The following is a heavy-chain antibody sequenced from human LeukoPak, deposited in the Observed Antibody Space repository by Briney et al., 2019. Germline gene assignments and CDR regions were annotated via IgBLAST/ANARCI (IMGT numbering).Heavy chain of an antibody. J-gene: IGHJ4*02. Sequence: GGSLRLSCAASGFTLSNYAMGWVRQAPGTGLEWVSSISSSSSYIYYADSVKGRFTISRDNAKNSLYLQMNSLRAEDTAVYYCARDRQDDYGDLEPFDYWGQGTLVTVSS. V-gene: IGHV3-21*01. CDR2: ISSSSSYI. D-gene: IGHD4-17*01. CDR1: GFTLSNYA. CDR3: ARDRQDDYGDLEPFDY.